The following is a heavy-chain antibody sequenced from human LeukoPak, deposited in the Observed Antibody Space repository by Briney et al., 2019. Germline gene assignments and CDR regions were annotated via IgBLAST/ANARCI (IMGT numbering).Heavy chain of an antibody. J-gene: IGHJ4*02. V-gene: IGHV3-7*01. CDR1: GFTFKKYW. D-gene: IGHD5-24*01. CDR2: IKEDGSET. Sequence: GESLRLSCAASGFTFKKYWMNWVRQVPGRGLECLANIKEDGSETYYADSVKGRFTISRDNPKNLLFLQINSLRVEDTAVCYCARETPRRGETRDGYRWGQGTLVTVSS. CDR3: ARETPRRGETRDGYR.